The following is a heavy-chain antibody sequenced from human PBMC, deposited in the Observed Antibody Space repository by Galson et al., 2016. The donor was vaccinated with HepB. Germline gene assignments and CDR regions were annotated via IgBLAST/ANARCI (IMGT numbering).Heavy chain of an antibody. J-gene: IGHJ6*02. CDR1: GFTSSSYG. D-gene: IGHD1-26*01. V-gene: IGHV3-30*03. CDR2: ISYDGSDK. Sequence: SLRLSCAASGFTSSSYGMHWVRQAPGKGLEWVAVISYDGSDKYYADSVKGRFTISRENSKDPLDLQMNSLRAEDTAVYYCARYGSGSHGDYYGMDVWGQGTTVTVSS. CDR3: ARYGSGSHGDYYGMDV.